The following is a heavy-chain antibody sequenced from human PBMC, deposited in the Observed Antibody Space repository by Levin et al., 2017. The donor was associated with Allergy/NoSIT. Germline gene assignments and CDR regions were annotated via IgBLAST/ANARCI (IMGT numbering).Heavy chain of an antibody. Sequence: GGSLRLSCEASGFTFSDSYMSWIRQAPGKGLEWISYISINSRYINYADSVKGRFTVSRDNAKNSLYLQMDSLRVDDTAVYYCARGDCTGGVCYLGHHMDVWGNGTTVTVSS. CDR1: GFTFSDSY. V-gene: IGHV3-11*06. D-gene: IGHD2-8*02. CDR3: ARGDCTGGVCYLGHHMDV. J-gene: IGHJ6*03. CDR2: ISINSRYI.